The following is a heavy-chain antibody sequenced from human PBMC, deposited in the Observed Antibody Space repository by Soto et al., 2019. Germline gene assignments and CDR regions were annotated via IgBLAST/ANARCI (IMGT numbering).Heavy chain of an antibody. D-gene: IGHD1-26*01. CDR1: GFSFSSNS. Sequence: PGGSLRLSCAASGFSFSSNSMAWVRQAPGKGLEWVSSISDNADRIFYADSVRGRSTFSRDNSRNKLYLQMNSLRAEDTALYYCVILALGKFDFWGQGNLVTVSS. J-gene: IGHJ4*02. CDR2: ISDNADRI. CDR3: VILALGKFDF. V-gene: IGHV3-23*01.